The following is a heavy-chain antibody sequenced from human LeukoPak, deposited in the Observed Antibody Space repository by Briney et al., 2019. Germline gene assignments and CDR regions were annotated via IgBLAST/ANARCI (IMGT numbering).Heavy chain of an antibody. D-gene: IGHD6-6*01. CDR3: ARDPPGRPYSSSSYG. CDR1: GYSFISNH. CDR2: IIPMFGTA. Sequence: SVKVSCKASGYSFISNHLHWVRQAPGQGLEWMGGIIPMFGTANYAQKFQGRVTITADKSTSTAYMELSSLRSEDTAVYYCARDPPGRPYSSSSYGWGQGTLVTVSS. V-gene: IGHV1-69*06. J-gene: IGHJ4*02.